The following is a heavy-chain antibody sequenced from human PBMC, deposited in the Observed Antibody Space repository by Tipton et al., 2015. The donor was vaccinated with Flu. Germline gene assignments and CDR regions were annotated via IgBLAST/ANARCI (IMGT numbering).Heavy chain of an antibody. D-gene: IGHD3-3*01. Sequence: QLVQSGAEVKKPGSSVKVSCKASGGNFINYGFSWVRQAPGQGLEWMGGIIPGVPFVNYAQKMQDRVTISADKFTSTVYMELSSLRSEDTAVYYCATALEKEIFEESFAHPNYLYFYGLDVWGQGTTVIVSS. J-gene: IGHJ6*02. CDR3: ATALEKEIFEESFAHPNYLYFYGLDV. V-gene: IGHV1-69*17. CDR1: GGNFINYG. CDR2: IIPGVPFV.